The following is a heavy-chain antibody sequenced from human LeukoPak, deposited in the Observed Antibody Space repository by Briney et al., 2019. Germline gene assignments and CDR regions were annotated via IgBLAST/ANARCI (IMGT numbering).Heavy chain of an antibody. D-gene: IGHD4-23*01. J-gene: IGHJ4*02. CDR1: GGSISSYY. CDR2: IYYSGST. CDR3: AREVPMTTVAHPLGPFDY. Sequence: SETLSLTCTVSGGSISSYYWSWIRQPPGKGLEWIGYIYYSGSTYYNPSLKSRVTISVDTSKNQFSLKLSSVTAADTAVYYCAREVPMTTVAHPLGPFDYWGQGTLVTVSS. V-gene: IGHV4-59*12.